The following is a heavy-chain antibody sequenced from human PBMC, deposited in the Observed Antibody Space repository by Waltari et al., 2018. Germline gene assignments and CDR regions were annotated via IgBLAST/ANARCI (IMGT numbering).Heavy chain of an antibody. V-gene: IGHV3-48*03. CDR1: GFTFSSYE. Sequence: EVQLVESGGGLVQPGGSLRLSCAASGFTFSSYEMNWVRQAPGKGIEWVSYISSSGSTIYYADSVKGRFTISRDNAKNSVYLQMNSLRAEDTAVYYCARDDISTGYELFDYWGQGTLVTVSS. J-gene: IGHJ4*02. CDR3: ARDDISTGYELFDY. D-gene: IGHD5-12*01. CDR2: ISSSGSTI.